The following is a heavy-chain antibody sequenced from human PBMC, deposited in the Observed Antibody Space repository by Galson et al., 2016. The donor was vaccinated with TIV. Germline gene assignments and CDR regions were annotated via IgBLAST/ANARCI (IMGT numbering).Heavy chain of an antibody. CDR1: GFTFDDFA. V-gene: IGHV3-43D*03. Sequence: SLRLSCAVFGFTFDDFAIHWVRRAPGQGLEWVSLFSWDRGSTHYADSLKGRFTISRDNSKDSLYLQMNSLRPDDSGLYYCAKDRGGGTSGYFEYWGQGTLVTVTS. CDR2: FSWDRGST. CDR3: AKDRGGGTSGYFEY. D-gene: IGHD2-2*01. J-gene: IGHJ4*02.